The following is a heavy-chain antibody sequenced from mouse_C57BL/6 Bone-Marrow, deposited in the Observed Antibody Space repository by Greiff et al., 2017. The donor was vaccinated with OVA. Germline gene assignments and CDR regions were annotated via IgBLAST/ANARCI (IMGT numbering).Heavy chain of an antibody. CDR2: ISDGGSYT. J-gene: IGHJ1*03. V-gene: IGHV5-4*03. D-gene: IGHD1-1*01. Sequence: EVKLVESGGGLVKPGGSLKLSCAASGFTFSSYAMSWVRQTPEQRLEWVATISDGGSYTYYPDNVKGRFTISRDNAKNNLYMQMNYLKSERTSMDYCASGYYSGSSYVDWYFDDWGTGTTVTVSS. CDR3: ASGYYSGSSYVDWYFDD. CDR1: GFTFSSYA.